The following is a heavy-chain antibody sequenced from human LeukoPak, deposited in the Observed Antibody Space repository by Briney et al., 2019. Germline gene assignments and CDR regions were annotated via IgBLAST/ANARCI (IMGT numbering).Heavy chain of an antibody. Sequence: PGGSLRLSCAASGFTFSSYDMHWVRQATGKGLEWVSAIGTAGDTYYPGSVKGRFTISRDNSKNTLYLQMNSLRAEDTAVYYCAKDQSSGYYKTFDYWGQETLVTVSS. CDR3: AKDQSSGYYKTFDY. J-gene: IGHJ4*02. CDR2: IGTAGDT. CDR1: GFTFSSYD. D-gene: IGHD3-22*01. V-gene: IGHV3-13*01.